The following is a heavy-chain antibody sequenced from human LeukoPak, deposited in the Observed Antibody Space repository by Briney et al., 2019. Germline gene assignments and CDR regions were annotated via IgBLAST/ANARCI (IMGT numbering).Heavy chain of an antibody. CDR3: ATGSVVVISGALDY. V-gene: IGHV3-23*01. J-gene: IGHJ4*02. D-gene: IGHD3-22*01. Sequence: GGSLRLSCAASGFTFSSYAMSWVRQAPGKGLEWVSAISGSGGSTYYADSVKGRFTISRDNSKNTLYLQMNSLRAEDTAVYYCATGSVVVISGALDYWGQGTLVTVSS. CDR2: ISGSGGST. CDR1: GFTFSSYA.